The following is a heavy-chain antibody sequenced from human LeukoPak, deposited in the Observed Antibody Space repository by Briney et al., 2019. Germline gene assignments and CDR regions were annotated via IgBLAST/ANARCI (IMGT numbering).Heavy chain of an antibody. Sequence: SETLSLTCAVYGGSFSGYYWSWIRQPPGKGLEWIGEINHNGSTNYNPSLKSRVTISVDTSKNQFSLKLSSVTAADTAVYYCARSAPLYGRPSFDHWGQGTLVTVSS. J-gene: IGHJ4*02. CDR3: ARSAPLYGRPSFDH. D-gene: IGHD2/OR15-2a*01. V-gene: IGHV4-34*01. CDR1: GGSFSGYY. CDR2: INHNGST.